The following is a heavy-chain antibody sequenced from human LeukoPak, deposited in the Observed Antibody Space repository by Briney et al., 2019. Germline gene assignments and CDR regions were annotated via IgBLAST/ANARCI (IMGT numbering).Heavy chain of an antibody. Sequence: GGSLRLSCVASGFTFSSYSMNWVRQAPGKGLEWVSSISSSSSYIYYADSVKGRFTISRDNAKNSLYLQMNSLRAEDTAVYYCARAVGTGSYYPDYWGQGTLVTVSS. D-gene: IGHD3-10*01. CDR2: ISSSSSYI. J-gene: IGHJ4*02. CDR1: GFTFSSYS. V-gene: IGHV3-21*01. CDR3: ARAVGTGSYYPDY.